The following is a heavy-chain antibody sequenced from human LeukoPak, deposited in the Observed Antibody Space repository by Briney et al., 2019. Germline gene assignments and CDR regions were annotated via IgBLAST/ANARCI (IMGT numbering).Heavy chain of an antibody. Sequence: GGSLRLSCAASGFTFTTYGMSWVRQAPGKGLEWVSYISSSSSTIYYADSVKGRFTISRDNAKNSLYLQMNSLRAEDTAVYYCARASSSGWLNWFDPWGQGTLVTVSS. CDR2: ISSSSSTI. J-gene: IGHJ5*02. CDR3: ARASSSGWLNWFDP. V-gene: IGHV3-48*01. CDR1: GFTFTTYG. D-gene: IGHD6-19*01.